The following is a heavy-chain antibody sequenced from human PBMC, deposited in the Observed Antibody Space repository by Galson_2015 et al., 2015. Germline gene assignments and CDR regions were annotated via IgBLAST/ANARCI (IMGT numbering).Heavy chain of an antibody. D-gene: IGHD3-3*01. Sequence: SLRLSCAASGFTFSSYGVHWVRQAPGKGLEWVAVIWYDGSNKYYADSVKGRFTISRDNSKNTLYLQMNSLRAEDTAVYYCARDLQIFGVVIIPWFDPWGQGTLVTVSS. CDR2: IWYDGSNK. CDR3: ARDLQIFGVVIIPWFDP. CDR1: GFTFSSYG. J-gene: IGHJ5*02. V-gene: IGHV3-33*01.